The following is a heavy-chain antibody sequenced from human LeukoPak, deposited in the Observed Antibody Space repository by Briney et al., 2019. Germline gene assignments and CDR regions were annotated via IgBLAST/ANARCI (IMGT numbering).Heavy chain of an antibody. CDR2: ISSSSSYI. CDR3: ARHDWGGRKITIVRGVTNDY. D-gene: IGHD3-10*01. J-gene: IGHJ4*02. V-gene: IGHV3-21*01. Sequence: GGSLRLSCAASGFTFSSYSMNWVRQAPGKGLEWVSSISSSSSYIYYADSVKGRFTISRDNAKNSLYLQMNSLRAEDTAVYYCARHDWGGRKITIVRGVTNDYWGQGTLVTVSS. CDR1: GFTFSSYS.